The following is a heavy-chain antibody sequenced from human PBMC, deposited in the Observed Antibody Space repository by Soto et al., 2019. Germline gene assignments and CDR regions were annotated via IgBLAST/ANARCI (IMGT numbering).Heavy chain of an antibody. J-gene: IGHJ4*02. Sequence: VGSLRLSCAASGFTFSSYAMSWVRQAPGKGLEWVSAISGSGGSTYYADSVKGRFTISRDNSKNTLYLQMNSLRAEDTAVYYCAKDIAAADYFFDYWGQGTLVTVSS. CDR1: GFTFSSYA. CDR3: AKDIAAADYFFDY. CDR2: ISGSGGST. V-gene: IGHV3-23*01. D-gene: IGHD6-13*01.